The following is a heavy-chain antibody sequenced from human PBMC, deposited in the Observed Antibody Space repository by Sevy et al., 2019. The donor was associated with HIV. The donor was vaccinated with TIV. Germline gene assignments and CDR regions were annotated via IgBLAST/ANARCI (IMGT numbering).Heavy chain of an antibody. Sequence: GGSLRLSCAASGFTFSSYGMHWVRQAPGKGLEWVAVISYDGSNKYYADSVKGRFTISRDNSKNTLYLKMNSLRAEDTAVYYCAKDPVAHYDFWSGYSGVDVWGQGTTVTVSS. CDR1: GFTFSSYG. V-gene: IGHV3-30*18. J-gene: IGHJ6*02. D-gene: IGHD3-3*01. CDR3: AKDPVAHYDFWSGYSGVDV. CDR2: ISYDGSNK.